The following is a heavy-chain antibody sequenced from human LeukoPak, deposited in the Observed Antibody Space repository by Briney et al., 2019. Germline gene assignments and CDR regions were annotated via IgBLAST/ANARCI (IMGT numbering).Heavy chain of an antibody. CDR1: GFTFRSYS. J-gene: IGHJ6*03. CDR2: IKSKTDGGTT. V-gene: IGHV3-15*01. Sequence: GGSLRLSCAASGFTFRSYSMSWVRQAPGKGLEWVGRIKSKTDGGTTDYAAPVKGRFTISRDDSKNTLYLQMNSLKTEDTAVYYCTTDPPYDYGDYRPYYYYYMDVWGKGTTVTVSS. CDR3: TTDPPYDYGDYRPYYYYYMDV. D-gene: IGHD4-17*01.